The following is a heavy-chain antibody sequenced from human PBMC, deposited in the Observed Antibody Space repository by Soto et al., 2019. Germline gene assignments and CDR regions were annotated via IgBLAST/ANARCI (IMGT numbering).Heavy chain of an antibody. J-gene: IGHJ4*02. CDR2: IYPSGST. Sequence: QVQLRESGPGLVKASETLSLTCTVSGGAISGYHWSWIRQPPGKGLERIGYIYPSGSTDYKPPLKSPFTISADTSKDLLSLKLSPVTASDTAVYYCARGLGTAVFDYWGQGTLVTVSS. CDR3: ARGLGTAVFDY. D-gene: IGHD3-16*01. CDR1: GGAISGYH. V-gene: IGHV4-4*08.